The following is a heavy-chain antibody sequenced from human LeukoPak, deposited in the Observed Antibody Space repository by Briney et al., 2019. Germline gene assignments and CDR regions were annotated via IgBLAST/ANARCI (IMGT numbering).Heavy chain of an antibody. CDR1: GFTFSSYA. CDR3: AKEGYSSGWYSLDY. CDR2: ISGSGSST. V-gene: IGHV3-23*01. J-gene: IGHJ4*02. Sequence: PGGSLRLSCAASGFTFSSYAMSWVRQAPGKGLEWVSAISGSGSSTNSADSVKGRLTISRDNSKNTLYLQMNSLRAEDTAVYYCAKEGYSSGWYSLDYWGQGTLVTVSS. D-gene: IGHD6-19*01.